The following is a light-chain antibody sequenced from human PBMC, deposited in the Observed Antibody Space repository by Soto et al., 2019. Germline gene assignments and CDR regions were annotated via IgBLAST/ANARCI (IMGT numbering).Light chain of an antibody. V-gene: IGLV2-23*02. J-gene: IGLJ1*01. CDR2: EVS. Sequence: QRVLTQPASVFGSPGQSFTISCTGTSRDVGSYNLVSWYQQHPGKAPKLMIYEVSKRPSGVSNRFSGSKSGNTASLTISGLQAEDEADYYCCSYAGSSTLYVFGTGTKVTVL. CDR1: SRDVGSYNL. CDR3: CSYAGSSTLYV.